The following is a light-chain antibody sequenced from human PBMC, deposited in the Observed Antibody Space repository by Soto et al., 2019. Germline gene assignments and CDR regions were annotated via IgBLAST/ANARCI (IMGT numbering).Light chain of an antibody. CDR3: SSYTSSHTRKIV. CDR2: VVS. J-gene: IGLJ1*01. Sequence: QSVLTQPATVSGSPGQSITISCTGTSRDVDGYNCASWYQQRPGNCPKFMMYVVSNRPSGDSNRFAGSKSGNTASLAISWLQAEDKADYYCSSYTSSHTRKIVFGTGNKVTVL. CDR1: SRDVDGYNC. V-gene: IGLV2-14*01.